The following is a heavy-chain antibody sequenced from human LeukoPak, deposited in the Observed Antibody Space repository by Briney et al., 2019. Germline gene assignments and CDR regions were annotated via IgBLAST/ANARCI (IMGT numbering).Heavy chain of an antibody. J-gene: IGHJ3*02. CDR1: GYTFTGYY. D-gene: IGHD4-23*01. V-gene: IGHV1-2*02. Sequence: ASVKVSCKASGYTFTGYYMHWVRQAPGQGLEWMGWINPNSGGTNYAQKFQGRVTMTRDTSISTAYMELSRLRSDDTAVYYCARRGNFRDGAFDIWGQGTMVTVSS. CDR2: INPNSGGT. CDR3: ARRGNFRDGAFDI.